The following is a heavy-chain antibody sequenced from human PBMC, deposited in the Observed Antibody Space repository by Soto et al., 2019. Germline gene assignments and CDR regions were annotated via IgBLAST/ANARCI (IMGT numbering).Heavy chain of an antibody. D-gene: IGHD3-3*01. CDR1: GFTFGDYS. CDR3: AREFRF. CDR2: IRKKVYGGTT. J-gene: IGHJ4*02. Sequence: GGSLRLSCKASGFTFGDYSMSWFRQAPGKGPEWVSFIRKKVYGGTTEYAASVEGRFTVSRDDSKSIVYLQMNSLRAEDTALYYCAREFRFWGQGTLVTVSS. V-gene: IGHV3-49*03.